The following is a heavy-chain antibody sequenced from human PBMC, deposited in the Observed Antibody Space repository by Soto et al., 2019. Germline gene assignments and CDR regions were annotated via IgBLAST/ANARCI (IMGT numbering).Heavy chain of an antibody. D-gene: IGHD3-10*01. CDR3: ARDRFGERERKIYAFDI. CDR2: IYYSGST. CDR1: GGSISSGGYY. J-gene: IGHJ3*02. Sequence: SETLSLTCTVSGGSISSGGYYWSWIRQHPGKGLEWIGYIYYSGSTYYNPSLKSRVTISVDTSKNQFSLKLSSVTAADTAVYYCARDRFGERERKIYAFDIWGQGTMVTVSS. V-gene: IGHV4-31*03.